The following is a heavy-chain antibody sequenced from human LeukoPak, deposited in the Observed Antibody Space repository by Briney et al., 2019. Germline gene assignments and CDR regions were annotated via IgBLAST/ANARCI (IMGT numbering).Heavy chain of an antibody. J-gene: IGHJ3*02. CDR2: VNPNSGNT. Sequence: ASVKVSCKASGYTFTSYDINWVRQATGQGLEWMGWVNPNSGNTGYAQKFQGRVTMTRNTSISTAFMELSSLRSEDTAVYYCATQWLVLKDDAFDIWGQGTMVTVSS. V-gene: IGHV1-8*01. CDR3: ATQWLVLKDDAFDI. CDR1: GYTFTSYD. D-gene: IGHD6-19*01.